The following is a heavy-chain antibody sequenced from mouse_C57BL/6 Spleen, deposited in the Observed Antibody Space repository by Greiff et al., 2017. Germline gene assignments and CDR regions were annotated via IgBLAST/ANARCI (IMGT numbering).Heavy chain of an antibody. CDR1: GYAFSSSW. CDR2: IYPGDGDT. D-gene: IGHD2-4*01. J-gene: IGHJ4*01. V-gene: IGHV1-82*01. CDR3: ARGDYDVDYAMDY. Sequence: QVQLQQSGPELVKPGASVKISCKASGYAFSSSWMNWVKQRPGKGLEWIGRIYPGDGDTNYNGKFKGKATLTADKSSSTAYMQLSSLTSEDSAVXFCARGDYDVDYAMDYWGQGTSVTVSS.